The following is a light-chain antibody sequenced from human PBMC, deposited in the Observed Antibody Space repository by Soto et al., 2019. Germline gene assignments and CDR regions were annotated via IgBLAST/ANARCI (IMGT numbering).Light chain of an antibody. V-gene: IGLV2-14*01. CDR1: SSDVGGYNY. CDR3: SSFTNTITRYA. J-gene: IGLJ1*01. Sequence: QSALTQPASESGSPGQSITISCTGTSSDVGGYNYVSWFQHHPGKAPKLIIYEVSYRPSGVSNRFSGSKSGDTASLTISGLQAEDEADYYCSSFTNTITRYAFGTGTKLTVL. CDR2: EVS.